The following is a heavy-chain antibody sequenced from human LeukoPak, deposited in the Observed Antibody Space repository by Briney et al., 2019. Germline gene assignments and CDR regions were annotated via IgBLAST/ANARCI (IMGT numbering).Heavy chain of an antibody. CDR2: ISSSSSYI. CDR1: GFTFSSYS. D-gene: IGHD2-2*01. CDR3: ARVSLYQLLWETNDI. J-gene: IGHJ3*02. V-gene: IGHV3-21*01. Sequence: GGSLRLSCAASGFTFSSYSMNWVRQAPGKGLEWVSSISSSSSYIYYADSVKGRFTISRDNAKNSLYPQMNSLRAEDTAVYYCARVSLYQLLWETNDIWGQGTMVTVSS.